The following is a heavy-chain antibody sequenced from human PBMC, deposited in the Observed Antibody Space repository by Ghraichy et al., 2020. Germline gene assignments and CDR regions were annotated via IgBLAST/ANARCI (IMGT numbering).Heavy chain of an antibody. V-gene: IGHV3-33*01. CDR1: GFTFSSSG. Sequence: GGSLRLSCTASGFTFSSSGMLWVRQAPGKGLEWVAVTWYDASNTYYADSVKGRFTISRDNSKNTLYLQMNSLRAEDTAVYYCARGPSSGWYGSDWGQGTLVTVSS. CDR3: ARGPSSGWYGSD. D-gene: IGHD6-19*01. J-gene: IGHJ4*02. CDR2: TWYDASNT.